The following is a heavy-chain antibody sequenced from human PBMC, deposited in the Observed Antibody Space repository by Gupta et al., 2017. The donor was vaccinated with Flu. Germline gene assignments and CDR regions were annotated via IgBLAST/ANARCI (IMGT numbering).Heavy chain of an antibody. V-gene: IGHV3-21*01. D-gene: IGHD3-9*01. CDR3: VPRLAIMNS. CDR1: GFSFSSYG. CDR2: ITSSSAYI. Sequence: EVQLVESGGGLVKPGGSLRLSCVASGFSFSSYGMNWVRQAPGKGMEWVSSITSSSAYIYYSDSVRGRFTISRDNAKNSLYLQMNSLRAEDTAVYYCVPRLAIMNSWGQGTLVTVSS. J-gene: IGHJ4*02.